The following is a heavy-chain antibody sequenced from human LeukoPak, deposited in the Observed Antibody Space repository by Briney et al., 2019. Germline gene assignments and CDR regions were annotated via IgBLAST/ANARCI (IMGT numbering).Heavy chain of an antibody. D-gene: IGHD2-21*02. CDR3: ASVNCGDGCSS. Sequence: GRSLRLSCAASGFTFDDYAMHWVRQAPGKGLEWVSGISWNSGSIGYADSVKGRFTISRDNAKNSLYLQMKTLRAEDTAAYYCASVNCGDGCSSWGQGTLVTVSS. CDR2: ISWNSGSI. CDR1: GFTFDDYA. V-gene: IGHV3-9*01. J-gene: IGHJ5*02.